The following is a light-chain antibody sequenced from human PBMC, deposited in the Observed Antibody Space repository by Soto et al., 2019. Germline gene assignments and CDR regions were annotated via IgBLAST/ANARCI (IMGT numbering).Light chain of an antibody. Sequence: EIVLTQSPGTLSLSPGERATLSCRASQSVSSSYLAWYQQKPGQAPRLLIYGASSRATGIPDRFSGSGSGTDFTLTISRLEPEDVAVYYCQQSASSSWTFGQGTKGE. CDR1: QSVSSSY. CDR3: QQSASSSWT. CDR2: GAS. V-gene: IGKV3-20*01. J-gene: IGKJ1*01.